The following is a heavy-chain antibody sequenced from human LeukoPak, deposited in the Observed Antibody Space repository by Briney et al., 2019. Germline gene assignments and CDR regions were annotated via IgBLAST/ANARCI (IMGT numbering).Heavy chain of an antibody. CDR1: GFTFSSFE. V-gene: IGHV3-21*01. Sequence: PGGSLRLSCAASGFTFSSFEMNWVRQAPGKGLEWVSCISSSTSYIYYADSVKGRFTISRDNAKNSLYLQMNSLRAEDTAVYYCARGLGGYDQFFDYWGQGTVVTVSS. J-gene: IGHJ4*02. D-gene: IGHD5-12*01. CDR2: ISSSTSYI. CDR3: ARGLGGYDQFFDY.